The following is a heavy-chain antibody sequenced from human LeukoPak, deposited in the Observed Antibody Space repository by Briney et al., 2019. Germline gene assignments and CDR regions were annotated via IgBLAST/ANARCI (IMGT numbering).Heavy chain of an antibody. CDR3: AKVQSDYYTWDYFDY. V-gene: IGHV3-23*01. CDR2: IGGSGGGT. D-gene: IGHD3-3*01. CDR1: GFTVSNYA. Sequence: PGGSLRLSCAASGFTVSNYALSWVRQAPGKGLERVSTIGGSGGGTYYADSVKGRFTISRDTSKNTLYLQMNSLRAEDTAVYYCAKVQSDYYTWDYFDYWGQGTLVTVSS. J-gene: IGHJ4*02.